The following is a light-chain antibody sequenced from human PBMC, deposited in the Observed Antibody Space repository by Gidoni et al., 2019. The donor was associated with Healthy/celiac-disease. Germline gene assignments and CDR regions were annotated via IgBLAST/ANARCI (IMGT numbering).Light chain of an antibody. Sequence: IQLTQSPSSLSASVGDRVTITGRASQGISSYLAWYQQKPGKAPKLLIYAASTLQSGVPSRFSGSGSGTDFTLTISSLQPEDFATYYCQQLNSYPRTFGQGTKVEIK. J-gene: IGKJ1*01. CDR1: QGISSY. CDR3: QQLNSYPRT. V-gene: IGKV1-9*01. CDR2: AAS.